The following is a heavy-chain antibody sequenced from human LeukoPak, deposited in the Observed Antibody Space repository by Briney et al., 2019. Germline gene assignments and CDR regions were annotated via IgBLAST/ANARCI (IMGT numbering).Heavy chain of an antibody. J-gene: IGHJ4*02. CDR3: ARDLEPYDSSGCDY. Sequence: PGGSLRLSCAASGFTFSSYAMSWVRQAPGKGLEWVSYISSSGSTIYYADSVKGRFTISRDNAKNSLYLQMNSLRAEDTAVYYCARDLEPYDSSGCDYWGQGTLVTVSS. CDR2: ISSSGSTI. D-gene: IGHD3-22*01. CDR1: GFTFSSYA. V-gene: IGHV3-48*04.